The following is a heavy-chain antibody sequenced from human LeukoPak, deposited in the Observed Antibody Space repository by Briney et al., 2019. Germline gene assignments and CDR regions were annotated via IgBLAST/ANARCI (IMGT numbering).Heavy chain of an antibody. V-gene: IGHV3-23*01. D-gene: IGHD3-16*01. CDR1: GFSFSSYA. CDR3: AKDQDMITFGGALMSPGDY. J-gene: IGHJ4*02. Sequence: PGGSLRLSCAASGFSFSSYAMSWVRQAPGKGLEWVSAISGSGGSTYYADSVKGRFTISRDNSKNTLYLQMNSLRAEDTAVYYCAKDQDMITFGGALMSPGDYWGQGTLVSVSS. CDR2: ISGSGGST.